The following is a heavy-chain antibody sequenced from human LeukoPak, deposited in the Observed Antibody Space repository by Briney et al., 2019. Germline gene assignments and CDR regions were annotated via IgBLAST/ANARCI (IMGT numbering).Heavy chain of an antibody. CDR3: AMGPYYYDRSGYYY. J-gene: IGHJ4*02. CDR2: INSDGSST. Sequence: GRSLRLSCAASGFTFSRYWMNWVRQAPGKGLVWVSRINSDGSSTSYADSVKARFTISRDNAKNTLYLQMNSLRAEDTAVYYCAMGPYYYDRSGYYYWGQGTLVTVSS. V-gene: IGHV3-74*01. CDR1: GFTFSRYW. D-gene: IGHD3-22*01.